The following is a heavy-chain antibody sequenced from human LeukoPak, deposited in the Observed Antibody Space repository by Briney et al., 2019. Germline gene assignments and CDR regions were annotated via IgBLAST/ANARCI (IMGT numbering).Heavy chain of an antibody. CDR1: GFTFSSYS. Sequence: GSLRLSCAASGFTFSSYSMNWVRQAPGKGLEWIGEINHSGSTNYNPSLKSRVTISVDTSKNQFSLKLSSVTAADTAVYYCAKSNGYGLVDIWGKGTMVTVSS. D-gene: IGHD3-10*01. CDR2: INHSGST. J-gene: IGHJ3*02. V-gene: IGHV4-34*08. CDR3: AKSNGYGLVDI.